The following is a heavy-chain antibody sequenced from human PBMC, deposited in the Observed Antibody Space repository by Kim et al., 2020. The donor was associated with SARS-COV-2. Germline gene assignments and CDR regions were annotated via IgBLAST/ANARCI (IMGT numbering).Heavy chain of an antibody. D-gene: IGHD4-4*01. J-gene: IGHJ5*02. V-gene: IGHV4-59*01. CDR1: GGSISSYY. Sequence: SETLSLTCTVSGGSISSYYWSWIRQPPGKGLEWIGYIYYSGSTNYNPSLKSRVTISVDTSTNKFSLKLSSVTAADTAVYYFSRALPSHYVPHWFDPWGQ. CDR3: SRALPSHYVPHWFDP. CDR2: IYYSGST.